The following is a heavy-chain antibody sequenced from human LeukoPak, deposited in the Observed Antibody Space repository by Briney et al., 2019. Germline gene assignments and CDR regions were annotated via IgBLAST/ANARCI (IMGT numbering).Heavy chain of an antibody. V-gene: IGHV3-66*02. CDR2: IYSGGST. CDR3: ARGVGFLAWSRGAFDI. J-gene: IGHJ3*02. D-gene: IGHD3-3*01. CDR1: GFTVSSNC. Sequence: GGSLRLSCAASGFTVSSNCMSWVRQAPGKGLEWVSVIYSGGSTYYADSVKGRFTISRDNSKNTLYLQMNSLRAEDTAVYYCARGVGFLAWSRGAFDIWGQGTMVTVSS.